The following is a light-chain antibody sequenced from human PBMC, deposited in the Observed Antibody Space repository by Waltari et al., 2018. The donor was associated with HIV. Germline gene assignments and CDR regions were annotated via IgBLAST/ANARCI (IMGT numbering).Light chain of an antibody. CDR1: QSLLHSNGYNY. Sequence: DIVMTQSPLYLPVPPGEPASISCKSSQSLLHSNGYNYLDWYLQKPGQSPQVLISMGSTRAPGVPDRFSGSGSGTDFTLKISRVEAEDVGVYYCMQGLQIPLTFGGGTKVEL. V-gene: IGKV2-28*01. J-gene: IGKJ4*01. CDR2: MGS. CDR3: MQGLQIPLT.